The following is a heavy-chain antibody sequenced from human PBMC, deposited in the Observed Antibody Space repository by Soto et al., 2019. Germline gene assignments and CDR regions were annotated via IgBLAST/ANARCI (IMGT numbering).Heavy chain of an antibody. Sequence: SETLSLTCTVSGGSISSSSYYWGWIRQPPGKGLEWIGSIYYSGSTYYNPSLKSRVTISVDTSKNQFSLKLSSVTAADTAVYYCARLPYDFWRGYYPYYYYYYLDVWGKGITVTVSS. D-gene: IGHD3-3*01. CDR1: GGSISSSSYY. V-gene: IGHV4-39*01. CDR3: ARLPYDFWRGYYPYYYYYYLDV. CDR2: IYYSGST. J-gene: IGHJ6*03.